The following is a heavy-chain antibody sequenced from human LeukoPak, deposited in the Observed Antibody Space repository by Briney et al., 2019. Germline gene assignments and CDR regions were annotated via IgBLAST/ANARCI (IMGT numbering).Heavy chain of an antibody. J-gene: IGHJ3*01. CDR3: ARYQQNSVGIEGDAFDY. CDR2: IIPIFGTA. CDR1: GGTFSSYA. Sequence: SVKVSCEASGGTFSSYAISWVRQAPGQGLEWMGRIIPIFGTANYAQKFQGRVTITTDESTSTAYMELSSLRSEDTAVDYCARYQQNSVGIEGDAFDYWGQGTMVTVSS. V-gene: IGHV1-69*05. D-gene: IGHD2-15*01.